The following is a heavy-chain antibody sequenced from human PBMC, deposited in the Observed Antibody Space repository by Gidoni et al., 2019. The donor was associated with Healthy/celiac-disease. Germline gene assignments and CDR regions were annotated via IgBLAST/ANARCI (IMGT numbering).Heavy chain of an antibody. D-gene: IGHD3-22*01. V-gene: IGHV3-66*01. J-gene: IGHJ3*02. Sequence: EVQLVESGGGLVQPGGSLRLSCAASGFTVSSNSMSWVRQAPGKGLEWVSVIYSGGSTYYADSVKGRFTISRDNSKNTLYLQMNSLRAEDTAVYYCAREFYDSSGYSHDAFDIWGQGTMVTVSS. CDR2: IYSGGST. CDR1: GFTVSSNS. CDR3: AREFYDSSGYSHDAFDI.